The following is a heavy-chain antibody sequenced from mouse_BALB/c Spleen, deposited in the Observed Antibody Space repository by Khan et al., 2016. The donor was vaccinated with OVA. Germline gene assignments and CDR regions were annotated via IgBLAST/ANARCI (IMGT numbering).Heavy chain of an antibody. CDR1: GFSLTSHG. J-gene: IGHJ2*01. CDR3: ARNREPDYFDY. CDR2: IWAGGST. V-gene: IGHV2-9*02. Sequence: QVQLKESGPGLVAPSQSLSITCTVSGFSLTSHGVHWVRQPPGKGLEWLGVIWAGGSTNYNSALMSRLSISKDSSKSQVFLKMKSLQTDDTAMYYCARNREPDYFDYWGQGTTLTVSS.